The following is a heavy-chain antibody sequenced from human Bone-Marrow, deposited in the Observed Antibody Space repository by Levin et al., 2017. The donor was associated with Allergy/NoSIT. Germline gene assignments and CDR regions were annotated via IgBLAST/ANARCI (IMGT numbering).Heavy chain of an antibody. D-gene: IGHD3-22*01. CDR3: ARGLYYYDSSGYPNDAFDI. J-gene: IGHJ3*02. Sequence: SQTLSLTCTVSGGSISSGDYYWSWIRQPPGKGLEWIGYIYYSGSTYYNPSLKSRVTISVDTSKNQFSLKLSSVTAADTAVYYCARGLYYYDSSGYPNDAFDIWGQGTMVTVSS. V-gene: IGHV4-30-4*01. CDR2: IYYSGST. CDR1: GGSISSGDYY.